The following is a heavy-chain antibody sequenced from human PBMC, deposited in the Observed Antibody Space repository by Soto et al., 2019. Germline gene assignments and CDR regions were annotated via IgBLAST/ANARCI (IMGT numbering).Heavy chain of an antibody. D-gene: IGHD3-9*01. Sequence: GGSLRLSCAASEFTFSSYGMHWVRQAPGKGLEWVAVISFEGSQKYYADSVKGRFTISRDNSKNTLYLQMNSLTAEDTAVYYCSKDPGTVYDILTLSYGMDVWGQGTTVTVSS. J-gene: IGHJ6*02. V-gene: IGHV3-30*18. CDR3: SKDPGTVYDILTLSYGMDV. CDR2: ISFEGSQK. CDR1: EFTFSSYG.